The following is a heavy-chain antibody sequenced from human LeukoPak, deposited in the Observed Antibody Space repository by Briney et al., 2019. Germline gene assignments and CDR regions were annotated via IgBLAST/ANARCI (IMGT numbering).Heavy chain of an antibody. V-gene: IGHV1-69*13. D-gene: IGHD1-14*01. CDR3: ARSRTSPGGYFDY. Sequence: ASVKVSCKASGGTFSSCAISWVRQAPGQGLEWMGGIIPIFGTANYAQKFQGRVTITADESTSTAYMELSSLRAEDTAVYYCARSRTSPGGYFDYWGQGTLVTVSS. J-gene: IGHJ4*02. CDR1: GGTFSSCA. CDR2: IIPIFGTA.